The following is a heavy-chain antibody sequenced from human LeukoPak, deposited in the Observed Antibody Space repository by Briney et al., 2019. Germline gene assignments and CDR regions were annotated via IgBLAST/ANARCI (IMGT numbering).Heavy chain of an antibody. D-gene: IGHD2-15*01. CDR1: GGSFSGYY. V-gene: IGHV4-34*01. CDR2: INHSGST. CDR3: AREYCSGGGCYPYFDY. Sequence: SETLSLTCAVYGGSFSGYYWSWIRQPPGKGLEWIGEINHSGSTNYNPSLKSRVTISVDTSKNQFSLKLSSVTAADTAVYYCAREYCSGGGCYPYFDYWGQGTLVTVSS. J-gene: IGHJ4*02.